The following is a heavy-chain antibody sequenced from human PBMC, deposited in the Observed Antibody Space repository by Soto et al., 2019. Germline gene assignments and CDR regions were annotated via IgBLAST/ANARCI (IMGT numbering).Heavy chain of an antibody. D-gene: IGHD3-22*01. V-gene: IGHV3-23*01. Sequence: EVQVLESGGGLVQPGGSLRLSCAASGFTFSSYTMSWVRQAPGKGLEWVSGLSGSGDSTYYAASVKGRFTISRDNSKNTLYRQMNSLRVEDTAIYYCAKGESYYDLDYWGQGTLVTVSS. CDR3: AKGESYYDLDY. CDR2: LSGSGDST. J-gene: IGHJ4*02. CDR1: GFTFSSYT.